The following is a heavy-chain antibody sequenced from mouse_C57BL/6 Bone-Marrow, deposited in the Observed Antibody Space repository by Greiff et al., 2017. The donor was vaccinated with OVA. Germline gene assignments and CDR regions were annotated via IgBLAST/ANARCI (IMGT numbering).Heavy chain of an antibody. Sequence: QVQLQPSGAELVRPGASVTLSCKASGYTFTDYEMHWVKQTPVHGLEWIGAIDPETGGTAYNQKFKGKAILTADQSSSTAYMELRSLTSEDSSVDYCTRGYSNYYAMDYWGQGTSVTVSS. J-gene: IGHJ4*01. D-gene: IGHD2-5*01. CDR2: IDPETGGT. CDR3: TRGYSNYYAMDY. V-gene: IGHV1-15*01. CDR1: GYTFTDYE.